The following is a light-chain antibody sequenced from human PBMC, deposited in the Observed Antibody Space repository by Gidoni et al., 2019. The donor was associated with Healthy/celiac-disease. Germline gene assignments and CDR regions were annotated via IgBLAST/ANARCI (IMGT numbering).Light chain of an antibody. J-gene: IGKJ4*01. CDR1: QSVSSY. V-gene: IGKV3-11*01. CDR2: DAS. Sequence: EIVFTQSPATLSLSPGERATLSCRASQSVSSYLAWYQQKPGQAPRLLIYDASNRATGIPARFSGSGSGTDFTLTISSLEPEDFAVYSCQQRSNWPPALTFGGXTKVEIK. CDR3: QQRSNWPPALT.